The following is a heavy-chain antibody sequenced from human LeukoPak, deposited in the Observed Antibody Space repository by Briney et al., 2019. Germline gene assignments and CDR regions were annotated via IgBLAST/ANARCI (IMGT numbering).Heavy chain of an antibody. J-gene: IGHJ4*02. V-gene: IGHV3-66*01. CDR1: GFTVSNTF. D-gene: IGHD1-26*01. Sequence: GGSLRLSCAASGFTVSNTFMSWVRQAPGKGLEWVSVVYSGGTTYYADSVKGRFTISRDNSENTLYLQMNSLRAEDTALYFCARAKIVGNLDYWGQGTLVTVSS. CDR3: ARAKIVGNLDY. CDR2: VYSGGTT.